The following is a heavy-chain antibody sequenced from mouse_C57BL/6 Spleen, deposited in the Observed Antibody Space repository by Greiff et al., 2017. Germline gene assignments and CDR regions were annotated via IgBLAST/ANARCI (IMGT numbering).Heavy chain of an antibody. CDR2: IKYDGSST. CDR1: GFTFSDYY. D-gene: IGHD2-1*01. J-gene: IGHJ2*01. CDR3: ARGGGDGNYFDY. V-gene: IGHV5-16*01. Sequence: EVQLVESEGGLVQPGRSMKLSCTASGFTFSDYYMAWVRQVPEKGLEWVANIKYDGSSTYYLDSLKSRFIISRDNAKNILYLQMSSVKSEDTATYYCARGGGDGNYFDYWGQGTTLTVSS.